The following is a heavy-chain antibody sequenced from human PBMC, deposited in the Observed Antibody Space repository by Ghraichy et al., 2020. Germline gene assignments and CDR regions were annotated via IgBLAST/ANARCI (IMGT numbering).Heavy chain of an antibody. CDR2: IIPIFGTA. CDR3: ARGERFLEWSTDY. D-gene: IGHD3-3*01. J-gene: IGHJ4*02. V-gene: IGHV1-69*13. Sequence: SVKVSCKASGGTFSSYAISWVRQAPGQGLEWMGGIIPIFGTANYAQKFQGRVTITADESTSTAYMELSSLRSEDTAVYYCARGERFLEWSTDYWGQGTLVTLSS. CDR1: GGTFSSYA.